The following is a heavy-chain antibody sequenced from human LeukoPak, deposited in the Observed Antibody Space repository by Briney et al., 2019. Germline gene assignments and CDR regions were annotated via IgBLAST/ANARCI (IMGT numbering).Heavy chain of an antibody. J-gene: IGHJ6*03. CDR3: ARTGGSIPPGIYYMDV. Sequence: ASVKVSCKASGYTFTGYYMHWVRQAPGQGLEWMGWINPNNGGTNYAQKFQGRATMTRDTSISTAYMELSRLRSDDTAVYYCARTGGSIPPGIYYMDVWDKGTTVTVSS. CDR2: INPNNGGT. V-gene: IGHV1-2*02. CDR1: GYTFTGYY. D-gene: IGHD2-15*01.